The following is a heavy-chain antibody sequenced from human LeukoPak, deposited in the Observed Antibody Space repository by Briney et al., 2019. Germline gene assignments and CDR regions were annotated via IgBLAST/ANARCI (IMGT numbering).Heavy chain of an antibody. V-gene: IGHV3-20*04. CDR1: GFTFDEYD. J-gene: IGHJ4*02. Sequence: GGSLRLSCEASGFTFDEYDMNWVRQSPGKGLEWVSGINWNGATTIYADTVQGRFTISRDNAKNSLSLQMNSLRAEDTAVYYCVRSGDNYGGPFDYWGQGILVTVSS. CDR3: VRSGDNYGGPFDY. CDR2: INWNGATT. D-gene: IGHD5-18*01.